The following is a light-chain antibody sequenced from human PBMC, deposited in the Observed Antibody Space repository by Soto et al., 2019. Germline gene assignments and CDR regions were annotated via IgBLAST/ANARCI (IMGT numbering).Light chain of an antibody. CDR3: SSYAGSNVV. V-gene: IGLV2-8*01. CDR1: SSDVGAYNY. J-gene: IGLJ2*01. CDR2: EVS. Sequence: QYVLTQPPSASGSPGQSVTISCTGTSSDVGAYNYVSWYQQHPGKAPKLMIYEVSKRPSGVPDRFSGSKSGYTASLTVSGLQAEDEAHYYCSSYAGSNVVFGGGTKLTVL.